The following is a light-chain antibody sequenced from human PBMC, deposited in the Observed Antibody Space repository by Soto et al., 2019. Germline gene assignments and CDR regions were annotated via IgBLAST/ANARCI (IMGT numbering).Light chain of an antibody. CDR1: SSDVGAYNY. CDR3: SSKRASSALLV. V-gene: IGLV2-14*01. Sequence: QSVLTQPAAVSGSPGQSSTISCSGTSSDVGAYNYVSWYQHHPGKVPKLLIYEVTDRPSGVSDRFSGSKSGNTASLTISGLQAEDEADYYCSSKRASSALLVFGTGTKATV. J-gene: IGLJ1*01. CDR2: EVT.